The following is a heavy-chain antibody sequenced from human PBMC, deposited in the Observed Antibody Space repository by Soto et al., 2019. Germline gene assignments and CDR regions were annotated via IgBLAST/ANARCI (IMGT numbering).Heavy chain of an antibody. CDR3: ARLGYDYSNPSSYGMYF. D-gene: IGHD4-4*01. J-gene: IGHJ6*02. V-gene: IGHV5-51*01. Sequence: GQSLQICCKGSGYSFTSYWIGLVRQMPGKGLEWMGIIYPGDSDTRYSPSFQGQVTISADKSISTAYLQWSSLKASDTAMYYCARLGYDYSNPSSYGMYFWAQGTTDTGSS. CDR2: IYPGDSDT. CDR1: GYSFTSYW.